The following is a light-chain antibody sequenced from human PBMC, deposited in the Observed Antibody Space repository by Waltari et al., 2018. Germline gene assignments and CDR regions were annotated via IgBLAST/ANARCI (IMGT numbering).Light chain of an antibody. Sequence: CPASQRVASTLDWNQQKPGQAPRLLIYDTSPRPSGLPHRFSGSGSGTAFSLTLSSLQPEDFATYYCQQHSTSPATFGPGTKV. CDR2: DTS. J-gene: IGKJ1*01. CDR1: QRVAST. V-gene: IGKV3D-15*01. CDR3: QQHSTSPAT.